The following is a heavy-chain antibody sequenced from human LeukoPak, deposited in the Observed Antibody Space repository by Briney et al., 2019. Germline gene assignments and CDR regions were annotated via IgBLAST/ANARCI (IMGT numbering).Heavy chain of an antibody. J-gene: IGHJ4*02. D-gene: IGHD6-19*01. CDR3: ARGRGVSSGWYGRGDY. V-gene: IGHV4-34*01. Sequence: SETLSLTCAVYGGSFSGYYWSWIRQPPGKGLEWIGEINHSGSTNYNPSLKSRVTISVDTSKNQFSLKLSSVTAADTAVYYCARGRGVSSGWYGRGDYWGQGTLATVSS. CDR1: GGSFSGYY. CDR2: INHSGST.